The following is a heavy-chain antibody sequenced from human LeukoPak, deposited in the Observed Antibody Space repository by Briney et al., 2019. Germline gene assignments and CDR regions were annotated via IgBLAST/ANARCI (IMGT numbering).Heavy chain of an antibody. J-gene: IGHJ3*02. D-gene: IGHD6-13*01. CDR2: ISHSGGT. CDR1: GGSISSADYY. V-gene: IGHV4-30-2*01. Sequence: TLSLTCTVSGGSISSADYYWTWIRQPPGKGMEWIGNISHSGGTYYNSSLLSRVTISADTSKNQFFLTLGPVTAADTAVYFCARGSSWYGAFDIWGQGIMVTVSS. CDR3: ARGSSWYGAFDI.